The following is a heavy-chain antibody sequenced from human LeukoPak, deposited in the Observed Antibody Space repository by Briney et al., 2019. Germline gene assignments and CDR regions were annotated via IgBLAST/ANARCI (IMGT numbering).Heavy chain of an antibody. CDR2: IYYSGTT. V-gene: IGHV4-59*01. CDR1: GGSINSYY. CDR3: ARVSWFPGTSYYYMDV. D-gene: IGHD1-1*01. J-gene: IGHJ6*03. Sequence: PSETLSLTCIVSGGSINSYYWSWIRQPPGKGLEWIGYIYYSGTTNYNPSLKSRVTISVDTSMNQFSLKLSSVTAADTAVYYCARVSWFPGTSYYYMDVWGKGTTVTVSS.